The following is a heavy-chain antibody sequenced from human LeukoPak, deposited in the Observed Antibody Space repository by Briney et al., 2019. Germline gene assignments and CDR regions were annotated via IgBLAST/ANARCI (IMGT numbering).Heavy chain of an antibody. Sequence: SQTLSLTCTVSGGSISSGGYYWSWIRQHPGKGLEWIGYIYQSGSTYYNPSLKSRVTISVDRSKNQFSLKLSSVTAADTAVYYCARGSERAWSPPDYWGQGTLVTVSS. CDR3: ARGSERAWSPPDY. CDR1: GGSISSGGYY. V-gene: IGHV4-30-2*01. D-gene: IGHD2-15*01. J-gene: IGHJ4*02. CDR2: IYQSGST.